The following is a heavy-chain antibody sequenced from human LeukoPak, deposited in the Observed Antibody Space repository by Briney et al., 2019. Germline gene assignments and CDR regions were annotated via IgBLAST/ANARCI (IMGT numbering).Heavy chain of an antibody. CDR2: ISGSGGST. CDR3: AKCILTGYYKGYMDV. J-gene: IGHJ6*03. CDR1: GFTFSSHG. D-gene: IGHD3-9*01. V-gene: IGHV3-23*01. Sequence: GGTLRLSCAASGFTFSSHGMSWVRQAPGKGLEWVSAISGSGGSTYYADSVKGRFTISRDNSKNTVYLQKDSLRAEDTAVYYCAKCILTGYYKGYMDVWGKGTTVTISS.